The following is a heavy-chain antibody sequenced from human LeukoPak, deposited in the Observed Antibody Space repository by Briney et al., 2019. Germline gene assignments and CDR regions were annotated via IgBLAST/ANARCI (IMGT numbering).Heavy chain of an antibody. CDR1: GFTFSNYW. V-gene: IGHV3-74*01. D-gene: IGHD6-13*01. Sequence: TGGSLRLSCAASGFTFSNYWMHWVRQAPGKGLVWVSRIRHDAGVTTYADSVKGRFTISRDNAKNSLYLQMNSLRAEDTAVYYCARGSGYSSSWHIDYWGQGTLVTVSS. CDR2: IRHDAGVT. J-gene: IGHJ4*02. CDR3: ARGSGYSSSWHIDY.